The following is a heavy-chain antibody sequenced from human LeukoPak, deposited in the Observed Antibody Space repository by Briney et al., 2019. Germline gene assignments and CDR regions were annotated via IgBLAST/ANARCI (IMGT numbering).Heavy chain of an antibody. J-gene: IGHJ5*02. D-gene: IGHD3-10*01. CDR3: AKDRRITMIRGVIRRDWFDP. Sequence: GGSLRLSCAASGFTFSSYSMNWVRQAPGKGLEWVSAISGSGGRTYYADSVKGRFTISRDNSKNTLYLQMNSLRAEDTAVYYCAKDRRITMIRGVIRRDWFDPWGQGTLVTVSS. CDR2: ISGSGGRT. CDR1: GFTFSSYS. V-gene: IGHV3-23*01.